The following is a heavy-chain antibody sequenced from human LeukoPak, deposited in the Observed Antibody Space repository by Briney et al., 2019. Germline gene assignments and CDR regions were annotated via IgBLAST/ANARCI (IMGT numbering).Heavy chain of an antibody. CDR1: GFTVSSNY. Sequence: GGSLRLSCAASGFTVSSNYMSWVRQPPGKGLEWVSVIYSGGSTYYADSVKGRFTISRDNSKNTLYLQTDSLRAEDTAVYYCARAIGYSYGLGYWGQGTLVTVSS. J-gene: IGHJ4*02. V-gene: IGHV3-53*01. D-gene: IGHD5-18*01. CDR2: IYSGGST. CDR3: ARAIGYSYGLGY.